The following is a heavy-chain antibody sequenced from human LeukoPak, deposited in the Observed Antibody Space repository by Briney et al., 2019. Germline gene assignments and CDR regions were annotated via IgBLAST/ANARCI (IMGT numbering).Heavy chain of an antibody. CDR1: GGSISSYY. D-gene: IGHD5-18*01. Sequence: SQTLSLTCTVSGGSISSYYWSWIRQPPGKGLEWIGYVYYSGSTNYNPSLTSRVTISVDTSKNQFSLKLSSVTAADAAVYYCARDGLRSGYSYGYFDYWGQGTLVTVSS. CDR3: ARDGLRSGYSYGYFDY. J-gene: IGHJ4*02. V-gene: IGHV4-59*12. CDR2: VYYSGST.